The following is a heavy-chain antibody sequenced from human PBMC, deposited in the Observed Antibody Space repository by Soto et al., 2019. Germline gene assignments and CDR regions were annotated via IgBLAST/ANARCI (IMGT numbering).Heavy chain of an antibody. J-gene: IGHJ4*02. D-gene: IGHD2-2*01. V-gene: IGHV3-23*01. Sequence: HPGGSLRLSCAASGFTFSNYAMSWVRQAPGKGLEWVSDICGNGDTTYYVDSVKGRFTISRDNSKNTLYLQMNGLRAEDTALYYCVKKSSASCYERLDYWGQGTQVTVSS. CDR3: VKKSSASCYERLDY. CDR2: ICGNGDTT. CDR1: GFTFSNYA.